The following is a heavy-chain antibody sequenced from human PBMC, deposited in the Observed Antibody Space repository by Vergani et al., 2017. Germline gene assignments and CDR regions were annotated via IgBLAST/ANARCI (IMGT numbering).Heavy chain of an antibody. V-gene: IGHV3-30*03. CDR2: ISYDGSNK. D-gene: IGHD3-22*01. J-gene: IGHJ4*02. Sequence: QVQLVESGGGVVQPGRSLRLPCAASGFTFSSYGMHWVRQAPGKGLEWVAVISYDGSNKYYADSVKGRFTISRDNSKNTLYLQMNSLRAEDTAVYYCARDPGDDSSGYNLHWGQGTLVTVSS. CDR3: ARDPGDDSSGYNLH. CDR1: GFTFSSYG.